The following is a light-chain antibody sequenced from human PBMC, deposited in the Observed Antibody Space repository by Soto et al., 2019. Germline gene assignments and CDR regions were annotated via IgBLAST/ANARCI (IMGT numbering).Light chain of an antibody. V-gene: IGKV2D-29*02. Sequence: EIVLTQTPLSLSVTPGQPASISCKSRQNLLPSDGRTFLYWYLQKPGQSPQLLIYEVSNRLSGVPDRFSGSGAGTDFTLEVSRVEAEDVGIYYCLQSTQLPWTIGQGTKVEI. CDR2: EVS. CDR3: LQSTQLPWT. J-gene: IGKJ1*01. CDR1: QNLLPSDGRTF.